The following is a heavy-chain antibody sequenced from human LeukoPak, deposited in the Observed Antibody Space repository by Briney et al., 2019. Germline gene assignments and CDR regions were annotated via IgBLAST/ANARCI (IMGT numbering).Heavy chain of an antibody. D-gene: IGHD4-17*01. CDR3: VKNYGDYVFDY. Sequence: GGSLRLSCAASGFTFSSYGMHWVRQAPGKGLEWVAVISYDGSNKYYADSVKGRFTISRDNSKNTLYLQMNSLRAEDTAVYYCVKNYGDYVFDYWGQGTLVTVSS. V-gene: IGHV3-30*18. J-gene: IGHJ4*02. CDR1: GFTFSSYG. CDR2: ISYDGSNK.